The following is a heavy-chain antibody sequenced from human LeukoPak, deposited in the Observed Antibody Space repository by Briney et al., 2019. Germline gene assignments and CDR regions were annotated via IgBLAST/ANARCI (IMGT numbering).Heavy chain of an antibody. CDR1: GITFSNYW. Sequence: PGGSLRLSCAVSGITFSNYWMNWVRQAPGKGLEWVANIKQDGSEKYYIDSVKGRFTISRDNAKGSLYLQMNSLRVEDTAVYYCVREVRKVKRSGWSPYYYYGMDVWGQGTTVTVSS. CDR2: IKQDGSEK. J-gene: IGHJ6*02. D-gene: IGHD6-19*01. V-gene: IGHV3-7*01. CDR3: VREVRKVKRSGWSPYYYYGMDV.